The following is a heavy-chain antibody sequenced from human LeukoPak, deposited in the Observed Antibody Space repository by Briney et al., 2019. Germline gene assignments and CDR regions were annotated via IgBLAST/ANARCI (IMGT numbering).Heavy chain of an antibody. D-gene: IGHD6-19*01. CDR1: GYTFTTYA. Sequence: ASVKVSCKTSGYTFTTYAIHWVRQAPGQRLEWTGWINAGNGNIKYSQKFQGRVTITRDTSASTAYMELSSLRSEDTAVYYCARGAPIRVAGAATFDPWGQGTLVTVSS. CDR3: ARGAPIRVAGAATFDP. J-gene: IGHJ5*02. V-gene: IGHV1-3*01. CDR2: INAGNGNI.